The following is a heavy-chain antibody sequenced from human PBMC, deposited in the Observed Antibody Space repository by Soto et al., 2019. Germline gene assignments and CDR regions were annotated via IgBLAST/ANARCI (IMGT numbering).Heavy chain of an antibody. V-gene: IGHV1-69*01. Sequence: QVQLVQSGAEVKKPGSSVKVSCKAAGGTLSSYAISWVQQAPGQGLEWMGGIIPIFGTANYAQKFQGRVTITADESTSTAYMELSSLRSEDTAVYYCAREVVATLNWFDPWGQGTLVTVSS. CDR2: IIPIFGTA. CDR1: GGTLSSYA. J-gene: IGHJ5*02. CDR3: AREVVATLNWFDP. D-gene: IGHD2-15*01.